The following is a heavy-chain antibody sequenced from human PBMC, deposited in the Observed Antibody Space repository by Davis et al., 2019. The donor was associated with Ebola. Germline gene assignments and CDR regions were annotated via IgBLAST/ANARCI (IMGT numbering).Heavy chain of an antibody. V-gene: IGHV3-30*02. J-gene: IGHJ4*02. D-gene: IGHD4-17*01. CDR3: AKVATTTVTTCDY. CDR1: GFTFSSSA. Sequence: GESPKILCAAPGFTFSSSAMSWGRPAPGKGLEWVAVIWYDGSNKFYADSVKGRFTISRDNSKNTLYLQMNSLRAEDTAVYYCAKVATTTVTTCDYWGQGTLVTVSS. CDR2: IWYDGSNK.